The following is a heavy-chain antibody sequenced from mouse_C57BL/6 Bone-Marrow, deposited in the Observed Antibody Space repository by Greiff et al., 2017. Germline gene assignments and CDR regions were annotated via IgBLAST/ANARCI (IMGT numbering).Heavy chain of an antibody. Sequence: EVKLQESGPGLVKPSQSLSLTCSVTGYSITSGYYWNWIRQFPGNKLEWMGYISYDGSNNYNPSLKNRISITRDTSKNQFFLKLNSVTTEDTATYYCARDPLLNAMDYWGQGTSVTVSS. CDR2: ISYDGSN. D-gene: IGHD1-1*01. J-gene: IGHJ4*01. CDR3: ARDPLLNAMDY. V-gene: IGHV3-6*01. CDR1: GYSITSGYY.